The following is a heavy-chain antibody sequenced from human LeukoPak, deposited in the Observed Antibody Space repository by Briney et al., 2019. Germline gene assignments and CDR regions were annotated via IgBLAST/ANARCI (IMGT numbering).Heavy chain of an antibody. J-gene: IGHJ5*02. CDR3: ARGTAFDP. CDR2: IYYSGST. V-gene: IGHV4-39*01. CDR1: GGSISSSSYY. Sequence: PSETLSLTCTVSGGSISSSSYYWGWIRQPPGKGLEWIGSIYYSGSTYYSPSLKSRVTISVDTSKNQFSLKLSSVTAADTAVYYCARGTAFDPWGQGTLVTVSS.